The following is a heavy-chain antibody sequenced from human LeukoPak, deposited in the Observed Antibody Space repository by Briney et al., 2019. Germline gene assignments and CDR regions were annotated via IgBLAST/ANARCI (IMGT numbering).Heavy chain of an antibody. D-gene: IGHD5-24*01. J-gene: IGHJ4*02. V-gene: IGHV3-7*04. Sequence: GGSLRLSCVASGFPFSSYWMSWVRQAPGKGLVWVANIKQDGSKKSYVDSVKGRFTISRDNAKNSLYLQMNSLRAEDTAIYYCTRVGYIDEGIDYWGQGTLVTVSS. CDR1: GFPFSSYW. CDR2: IKQDGSKK. CDR3: TRVGYIDEGIDY.